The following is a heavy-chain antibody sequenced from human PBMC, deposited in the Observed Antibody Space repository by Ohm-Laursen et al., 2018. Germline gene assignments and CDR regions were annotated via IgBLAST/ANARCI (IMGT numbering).Heavy chain of an antibody. CDR3: ARGPSTGGEGFLDY. V-gene: IGHV3-66*01. D-gene: IGHD3-16*01. J-gene: IGHJ4*02. CDR1: GFTFSTYS. CDR2: VYADGST. Sequence: SLRLSCAASGFTFSTYSMNWVRQAPGKGLEWASVVYADGSTYYADSVKGRFIISRDYSKNTLHLHMNSLRVEDTAVYYCARGPSTGGEGFLDYWGQGTLVTVSS.